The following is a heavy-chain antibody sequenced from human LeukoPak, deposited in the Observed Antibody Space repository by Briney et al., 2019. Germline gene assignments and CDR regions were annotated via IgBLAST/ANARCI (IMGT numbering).Heavy chain of an antibody. Sequence: GGSLRLSCAASRFTFSSYWMHWVRQAPGKGRVWVSRINSDGSSTIHADSVKGRFTISRDNAKNTLYLQMNSLRAEDTAVYYCAREVYSSGWSSFDYWGQGTLVTVSS. CDR2: INSDGSST. J-gene: IGHJ4*02. V-gene: IGHV3-74*01. CDR3: AREVYSSGWSSFDY. CDR1: RFTFSSYW. D-gene: IGHD6-19*01.